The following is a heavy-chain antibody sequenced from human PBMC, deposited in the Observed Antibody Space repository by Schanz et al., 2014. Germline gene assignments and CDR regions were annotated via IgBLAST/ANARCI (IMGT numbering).Heavy chain of an antibody. CDR1: GFTFSSYW. V-gene: IGHV3-74*02. CDR2: IKSDGSST. J-gene: IGHJ5*02. Sequence: EVHLLDSGGGLVQPGGSLRLSCAASGFTFSSYWMHWVRQVPGKGLVWVSRIKSDGSSTSYADSVKGRFTISRDNAKNTLDLQMNSLRAEDTAVYYCARPALWFGDNCFDPWGQGTLVTVSP. CDR3: ARPALWFGDNCFDP. D-gene: IGHD3-10*01.